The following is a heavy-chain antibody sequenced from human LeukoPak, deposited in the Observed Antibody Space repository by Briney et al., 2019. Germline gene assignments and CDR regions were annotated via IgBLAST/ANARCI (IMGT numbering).Heavy chain of an antibody. J-gene: IGHJ4*02. CDR2: MNPNSGGT. CDR1: GYTFTGYY. V-gene: IGHV1-2*02. CDR3: ASSKGIAAAGARFDY. Sequence: GASVKVSCKASGYTFTGYYMHLVRQAPGQGLEWMGWMNPNSGGTNYAQKFQGRVTMTRDTSISTAYMELSRLRSDDTAVYYCASSKGIAAAGARFDYWGQGTLVTVSS. D-gene: IGHD6-13*01.